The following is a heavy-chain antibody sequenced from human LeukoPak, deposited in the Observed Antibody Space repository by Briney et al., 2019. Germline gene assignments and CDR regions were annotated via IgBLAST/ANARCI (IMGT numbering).Heavy chain of an antibody. D-gene: IGHD3-9*01. Sequence: PSETLSLTCTVSGGSIGSSSYYWGWIRQPPGKGLEWIGSIYYSGSTSYNPSLKSRVTISVDASKNQFSLKLSSVTAADTAVYYCARHGRYYDILTGYYYWFDPWGQGTLVTVSS. CDR3: ARHGRYYDILTGYYYWFDP. J-gene: IGHJ5*02. CDR2: IYYSGST. V-gene: IGHV4-39*01. CDR1: GGSIGSSSYY.